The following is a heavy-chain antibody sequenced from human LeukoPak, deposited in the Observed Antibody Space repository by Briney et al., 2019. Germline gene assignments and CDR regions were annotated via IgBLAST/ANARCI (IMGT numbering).Heavy chain of an antibody. D-gene: IGHD7-27*01. J-gene: IGHJ4*02. V-gene: IGHV3-33*06. Sequence: PGRSLRLSCAASGFTFSSYGMHWVRQAPGKGLEWVAVIWYDGSNKYYADSVKGRFTISRDNSKNTLYLQMNSLRAEDTAVYYCAKDTWGSAGGALDYWGQGTLVTVSP. CDR3: AKDTWGSAGGALDY. CDR2: IWYDGSNK. CDR1: GFTFSSYG.